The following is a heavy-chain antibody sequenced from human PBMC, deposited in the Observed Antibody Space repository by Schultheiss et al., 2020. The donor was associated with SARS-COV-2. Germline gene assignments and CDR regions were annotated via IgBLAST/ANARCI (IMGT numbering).Heavy chain of an antibody. V-gene: IGHV3-23*01. Sequence: GGSLRLSCAASGFTFSNYAMSWVRQAPGKGLEWVSAISGSGGSTYYADSVKGRFTISRDNAKNSLYLQMNSLRAEDTAVYYCAKGRSSSPSSAFDYWGQGTLVTVSS. CDR3: AKGRSSSPSSAFDY. CDR2: ISGSGGST. J-gene: IGHJ4*02. CDR1: GFTFSNYA. D-gene: IGHD6-6*01.